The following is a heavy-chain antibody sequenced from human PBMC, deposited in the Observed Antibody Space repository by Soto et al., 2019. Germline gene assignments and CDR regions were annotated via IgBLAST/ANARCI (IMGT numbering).Heavy chain of an antibody. V-gene: IGHV1-2*02. Sequence: QVRLVSSGAEGKKPGASVKVSCKAPRYIFTAYFMHWVRQAPGQGLAWMGWINPNKGATHYGLSFQGRVTMTRDTSISTAYMELSSLRSDDTAVYYCASHDPGARFDPWGQGTLVIVSS. D-gene: IGHD1-1*01. CDR3: ASHDPGARFDP. CDR1: RYIFTAYF. CDR2: INPNKGAT. J-gene: IGHJ5*02.